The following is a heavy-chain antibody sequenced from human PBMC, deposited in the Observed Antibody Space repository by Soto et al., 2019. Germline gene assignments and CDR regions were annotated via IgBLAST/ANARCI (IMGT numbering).Heavy chain of an antibody. CDR1: GCTFTGYY. D-gene: IGHD3-9*01. Sequence: XSVKVSCKASGCTFTGYYMHWVRQAPGQGLEWMGWINPNSGGTNYAQKFQGRVTMTRDTSISTAYMELSRLRSDDTAVYYCAREGYDILTGGYYYYYGMDVWGQGTTVTVSS. CDR3: AREGYDILTGGYYYYYGMDV. V-gene: IGHV1-2*02. CDR2: INPNSGGT. J-gene: IGHJ6*02.